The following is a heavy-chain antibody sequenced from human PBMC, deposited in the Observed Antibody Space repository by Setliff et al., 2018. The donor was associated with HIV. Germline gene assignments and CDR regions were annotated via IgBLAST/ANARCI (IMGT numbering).Heavy chain of an antibody. J-gene: IGHJ4*02. D-gene: IGHD6-19*01. CDR1: GGSISNNSYY. Sequence: SETLSLTCTVSGGSISNNSYYWGWVRQPPGKGLELIGNLCDNGNTYYNPSLKSRVTISVDTSKKQLSLKLSSVTAADTAIYFCARQFRYPNRAVAGVDYWGQGTLVTVSS. CDR3: ARQFRYPNRAVAGVDY. V-gene: IGHV4-39*01. CDR2: LCDNGNT.